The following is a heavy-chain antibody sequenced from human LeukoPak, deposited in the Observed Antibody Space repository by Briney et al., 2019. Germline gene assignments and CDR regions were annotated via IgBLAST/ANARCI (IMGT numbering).Heavy chain of an antibody. CDR2: INSDGSST. CDR3: VQSSPTIDY. V-gene: IGHV3-74*01. Sequence: GGSLRLSCVASGFTFSSYWMHWVRQAPGKGLVWVSRINSDGSSTTYADSVKGRFTISRDNAKNTLWQQMNSLRAEDTAVYYCVQSSPTIDYWGQGTLVTVSS. CDR1: GFTFSSYW. J-gene: IGHJ4*02. D-gene: IGHD5-12*01.